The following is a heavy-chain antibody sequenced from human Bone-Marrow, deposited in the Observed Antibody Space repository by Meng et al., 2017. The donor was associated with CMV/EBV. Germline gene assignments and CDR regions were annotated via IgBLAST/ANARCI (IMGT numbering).Heavy chain of an antibody. D-gene: IGHD2-15*01. CDR1: GFTFSSYD. J-gene: IGHJ6*02. CDR2: IKSKTDGGTT. Sequence: GESLKISCAASGFTFSSYDMHWVRQAPGKGLEWVGRIKSKTDGGTTDYAAPVKGRFTISRDDSKNKLYLQMNSLKTEDTAVYYCTTAGDIVVVVAAPEEYYYYGMDVWGQGTTVTVSS. CDR3: TTAGDIVVVVAAPEEYYYYGMDV. V-gene: IGHV3-15*01.